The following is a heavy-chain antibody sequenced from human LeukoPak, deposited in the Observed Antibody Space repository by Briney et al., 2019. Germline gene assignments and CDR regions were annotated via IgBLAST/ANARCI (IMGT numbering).Heavy chain of an antibody. V-gene: IGHV3-30*01. J-gene: IGHJ4*02. CDR1: GFTFSGHA. Sequence: GGSLRLSCAASGFTFSGHAIHWVRQAPGKGLEWVAVISYDGSIKYHADSVKGRFTISRDNSKNTVSLHMNSLRAEDTGVYYCARYFHGSGTYYKIPPGYWGQGTLVTVSS. D-gene: IGHD3-10*01. CDR2: ISYDGSIK. CDR3: ARYFHGSGTYYKIPPGY.